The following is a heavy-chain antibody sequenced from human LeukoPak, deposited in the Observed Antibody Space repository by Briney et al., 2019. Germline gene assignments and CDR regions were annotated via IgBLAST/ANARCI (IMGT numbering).Heavy chain of an antibody. D-gene: IGHD1-26*01. CDR3: ASQGEKGIVY. CDR2: IDPPGNDK. CDR1: GFTLSHYY. J-gene: IGHJ4*02. V-gene: IGHV3-74*01. Sequence: GGSLRLSCAASGFTLSHYYMHWVRQAPGKGLVWVSRIDPPGNDKNYADDVKGRFTISRDYAHNTLYLQMNSLRAEDTAVYDCASQGEKGIVYWGQGTLVTVSS.